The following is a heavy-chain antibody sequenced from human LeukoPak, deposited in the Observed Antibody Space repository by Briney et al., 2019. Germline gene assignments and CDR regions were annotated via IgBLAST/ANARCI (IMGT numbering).Heavy chain of an antibody. CDR3: AKRGPGSPQSGKYYFDY. J-gene: IGHJ4*02. Sequence: GGSLRLSCEASGFSFSTYWMSWVRQAPGKGLEWVANIRQDGSEKYYVDSVKGRFTISRDIAKKSLYLQMNSVRAEDTAVYYCAKRGPGSPQSGKYYFDYWGQGTLVTVSS. V-gene: IGHV3-7*03. CDR2: IRQDGSEK. CDR1: GFSFSTYW. D-gene: IGHD3-10*01.